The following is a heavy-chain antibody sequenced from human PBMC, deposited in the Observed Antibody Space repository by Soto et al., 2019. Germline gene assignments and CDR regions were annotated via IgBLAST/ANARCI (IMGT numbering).Heavy chain of an antibody. V-gene: IGHV4-31*03. D-gene: IGHD2-21*01. J-gene: IGHJ4*02. CDR3: LRGLARDSDNMAHFDF. CDR1: GCSISSGGYY. CDR2: IYYSGTT. Sequence: PXETLSLTCTVSGCSISSGGYYWSWIRQHPGKGLEWIGYIYYSGTTYYNPSLKSRVSTSADTSKNQFSLNLSSVTTADTAVYFCLRGLARDSDNMAHFDFGAQGTLPTSPQ.